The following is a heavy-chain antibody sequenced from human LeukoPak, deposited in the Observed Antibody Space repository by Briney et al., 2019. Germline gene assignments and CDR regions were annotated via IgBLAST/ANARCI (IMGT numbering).Heavy chain of an antibody. D-gene: IGHD3-22*01. CDR1: GFTFSSYA. V-gene: IGHV3-30*04. CDR3: ARGYYYDSSGNLHY. Sequence: GRSLRLSCAASGFTFSSYAMHWVRQAPGKGLEWVAVISYDGSNKYYADSVKGRFTISRDNSKNTLYLQMNSLRAEDTAVYYCARGYYYDSSGNLHYWGQGTLVTVSS. J-gene: IGHJ4*02. CDR2: ISYDGSNK.